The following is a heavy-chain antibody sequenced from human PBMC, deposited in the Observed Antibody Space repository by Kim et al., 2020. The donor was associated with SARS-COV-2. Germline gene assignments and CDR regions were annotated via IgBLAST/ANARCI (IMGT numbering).Heavy chain of an antibody. V-gene: IGHV3-33*06. J-gene: IGHJ6*02. CDR3: AKQRLYYGMDV. CDR2: IWYDGSNK. CDR1: GFTFSSYG. Sequence: GGSLRLSCAASGFTFSSYGMHWVRQAPGKGLEWVAVIWYDGSNKYYADSVKGRFTISRDNSKNTLYLQMNSLRAEDTAVYYCAKQRLYYGMDVWGQGTTVTVSS. D-gene: IGHD6-25*01.